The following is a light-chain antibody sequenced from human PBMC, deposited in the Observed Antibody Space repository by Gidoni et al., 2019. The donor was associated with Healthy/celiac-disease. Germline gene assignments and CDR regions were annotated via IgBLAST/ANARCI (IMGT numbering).Light chain of an antibody. CDR3: QSYDSSLSAV. CDR1: SPNIGAGYE. Sequence: SVLTQPPSVSGAPGQRVTISCTWSSPNIGAGYEVHWYQQLPGTAPKLLIYGNSNRPSGVPDRFSGSKSGTSAALAITGLQAEDESDYYCQSYDSSLSAVFGGGTKLTVL. J-gene: IGLJ2*01. CDR2: GNS. V-gene: IGLV1-40*01.